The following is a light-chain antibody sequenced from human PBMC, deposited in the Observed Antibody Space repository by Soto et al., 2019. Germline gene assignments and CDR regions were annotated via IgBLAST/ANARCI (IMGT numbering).Light chain of an antibody. CDR3: QQYNSYSYT. CDR1: QTVNSPY. Sequence: EIVLTQSPGTLSLSPGERGILSCRTSQTVNSPYLAWYQQKPGQAPRLLISGTSTRATGIPDRFSVSGSGTEFTLTISSLQPDDFATYYCQQYNSYSYTFGQGTKLEIK. V-gene: IGKV3-20*01. J-gene: IGKJ2*01. CDR2: GTS.